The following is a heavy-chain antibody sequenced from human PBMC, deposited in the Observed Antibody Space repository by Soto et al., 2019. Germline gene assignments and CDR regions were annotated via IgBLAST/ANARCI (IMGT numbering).Heavy chain of an antibody. CDR3: ARSTGGEFDP. Sequence: QVHLQESGPGLLKPSETLSLTCTVSGGSISSYFWNWIRQRPGKGLEWVGYVYSSGSTNYNPSRKSRVTISLDTSNSHFSLKLTSVTLADTAVYYCARSTGGEFDPWGQGTLVTVSS. V-gene: IGHV4-59*01. CDR2: VYSSGST. CDR1: GGSISSYF. D-gene: IGHD2-21*01. J-gene: IGHJ5*02.